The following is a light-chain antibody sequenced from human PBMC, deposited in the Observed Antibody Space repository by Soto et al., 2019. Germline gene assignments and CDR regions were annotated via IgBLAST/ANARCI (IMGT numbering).Light chain of an antibody. V-gene: IGKV3-20*01. CDR3: QQYLVTPWT. J-gene: IGKJ1*01. CDR1: QSISSSF. CDR2: GAS. Sequence: EIVLTQSPGILSLSPGERASLSCGASQSISSSFLAWYQQKPGQAPRLLIYGASNRATGIPDRFSGSGSGTDFTLTIGRLEPEDFAVYYCQQYLVTPWTFGQGTKVEIK.